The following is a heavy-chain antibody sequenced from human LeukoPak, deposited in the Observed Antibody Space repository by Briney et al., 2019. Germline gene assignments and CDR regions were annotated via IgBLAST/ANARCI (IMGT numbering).Heavy chain of an antibody. CDR2: ISSSSSYI. Sequence: GGSLRLSCAASGFTFSSYSMNCVRQAPGKGLEWVSSISSSSSYIYYADSVKGRFTISRDNAKNPLYLQMNSLRAEDTAVYYCARDVGYCSSTSCYGVYWGQGTLVTVSS. V-gene: IGHV3-21*01. D-gene: IGHD2-2*01. CDR3: ARDVGYCSSTSCYGVY. CDR1: GFTFSSYS. J-gene: IGHJ4*02.